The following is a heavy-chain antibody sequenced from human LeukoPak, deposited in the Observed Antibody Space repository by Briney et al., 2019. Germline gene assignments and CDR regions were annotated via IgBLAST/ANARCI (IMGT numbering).Heavy chain of an antibody. CDR2: ISSSGGTI. V-gene: IGHV3-48*03. CDR1: GFTFSSYE. CDR3: ATKVVTDAFDI. Sequence: PGGSLRLSCAACGFTFSSYEMNWVRQAPGKGLEWLSYISSSGGTIHYADSVKGRFTISRDNSKNTLFLQMNSLRAEDTAVYYCATKVVTDAFDIWGQGTMVTVSS. D-gene: IGHD3-22*01. J-gene: IGHJ3*02.